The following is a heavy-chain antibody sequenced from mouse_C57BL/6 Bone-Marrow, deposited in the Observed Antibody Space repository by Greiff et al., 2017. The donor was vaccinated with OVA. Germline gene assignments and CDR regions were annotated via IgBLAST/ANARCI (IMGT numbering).Heavy chain of an antibody. Sequence: QVQLQQSGAELARPGASVKMSCKASGYTFTSYTMHWVKQRPGQGLEWIGYINPSSGYTKYNQKFKDKATLTADKSSSTAYMQLSSLTSEDSAVYYCARSIYGSSYGWYFDVWGTGTTVTVSS. V-gene: IGHV1-4*01. D-gene: IGHD1-1*01. CDR2: INPSSGYT. CDR3: ARSIYGSSYGWYFDV. J-gene: IGHJ1*03. CDR1: GYTFTSYT.